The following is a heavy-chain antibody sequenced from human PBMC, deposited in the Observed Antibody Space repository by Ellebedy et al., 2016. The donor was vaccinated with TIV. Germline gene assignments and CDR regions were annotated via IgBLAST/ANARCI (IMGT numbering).Heavy chain of an antibody. CDR2: IWYDGSNK. Sequence: GESLKISXAASGFTFSSYGMHWVRQAPGKGLEWVAVIWYDGSNKYYADSVKGRFTISRDNSKNTLYLQMNSLRAEDTAVYYCARRFLEWSDYYYYYMDVWGKGTTVTVSS. J-gene: IGHJ6*03. CDR3: ARRFLEWSDYYYYYMDV. V-gene: IGHV3-33*01. CDR1: GFTFSSYG. D-gene: IGHD3-3*01.